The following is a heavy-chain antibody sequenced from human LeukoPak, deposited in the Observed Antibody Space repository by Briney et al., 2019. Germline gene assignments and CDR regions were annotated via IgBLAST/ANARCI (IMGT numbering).Heavy chain of an antibody. Sequence: GASVKVSCKASGYTFTSYYMHWVRQAPGQGLEWMGIINPSGGSTHYAQKFQGRVTITRTTYTSTVYMELSSLRCEDTAVYYCARGGIVATKSSDYWGQGTLVTVSS. J-gene: IGHJ4*02. V-gene: IGHV1-46*01. CDR2: INPSGGST. D-gene: IGHD5-12*01. CDR1: GYTFTSYY. CDR3: ARGGIVATKSSDY.